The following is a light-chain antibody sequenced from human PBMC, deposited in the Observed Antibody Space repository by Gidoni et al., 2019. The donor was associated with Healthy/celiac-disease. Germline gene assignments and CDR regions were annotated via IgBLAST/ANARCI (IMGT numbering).Light chain of an antibody. J-gene: IGKJ5*01. CDR3: QQYNNWPTIT. CDR1: QSVSSN. Sequence: EIVMSQSPATLSVSPGERATLSCRASQSVSSNLVWYQQKPGQTPRILIYGAATRATGIPARFSGSGSGTEFTLSISSLQSEDFAVYYCQQYNNWPTITFGQGTRLEIK. V-gene: IGKV3-15*01. CDR2: GAA.